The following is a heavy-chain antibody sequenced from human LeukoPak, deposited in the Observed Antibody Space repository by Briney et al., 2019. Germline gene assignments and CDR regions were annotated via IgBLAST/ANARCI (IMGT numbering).Heavy chain of an antibody. D-gene: IGHD6-19*01. V-gene: IGHV3-21*01. Sequence: GGSLRLSCAASGFTFSSYSMNWVRQAPGKGLEWVSSISSSSSYIYYADSVKGRFTISRDNAKNSLYLQMNSLRAEDTAVYYCARDQHIAVAGYFDYWGQGTLVTVSS. CDR2: ISSSSSYI. CDR3: ARDQHIAVAGYFDY. J-gene: IGHJ4*02. CDR1: GFTFSSYS.